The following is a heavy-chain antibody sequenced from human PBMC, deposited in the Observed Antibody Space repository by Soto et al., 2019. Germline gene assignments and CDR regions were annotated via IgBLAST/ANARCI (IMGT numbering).Heavy chain of an antibody. J-gene: IGHJ4*02. Sequence: GGSLRLSCAASGFTFSSYWMHWVRQAPGKGLVWVSRINSDGSSTSYADSVKGRFTISRDNAKNTLYLQMNSLRAEDTAVYYCASQDYDILTGYYNDYWGQGTLVTVSS. CDR1: GFTFSSYW. CDR3: ASQDYDILTGYYNDY. CDR2: INSDGSST. V-gene: IGHV3-74*01. D-gene: IGHD3-9*01.